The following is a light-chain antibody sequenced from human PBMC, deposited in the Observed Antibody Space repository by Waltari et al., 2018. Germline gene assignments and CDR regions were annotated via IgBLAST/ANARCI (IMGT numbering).Light chain of an antibody. CDR1: SPNIGGNS. J-gene: IGLJ3*02. CDR2: TNN. V-gene: IGLV1-44*01. Sequence: QSVLTQPPSASGTPGQGVTISCSGSSPNIGGNSVSWYQQPPGSAPKLLIYTNNKRPSGVPDRFSGSKSSTSASLAISGLQSEDEAHYYCAAWDDTLNGRVFGGETKVTVL. CDR3: AAWDDTLNGRV.